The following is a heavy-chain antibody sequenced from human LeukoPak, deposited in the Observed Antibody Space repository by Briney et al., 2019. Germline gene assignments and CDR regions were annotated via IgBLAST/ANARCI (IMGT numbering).Heavy chain of an antibody. CDR1: GGSISSGGYY. CDR2: IYYSGST. D-gene: IGHD5-12*01. J-gene: IGHJ4*02. Sequence: SQTLSLTCTVSGGSISSGGYYWSWLRQHPGKGLVWLGYIYYSGSTNYNPSLKSRVTISLDTPKNHFSLKLSSVTAADTAVYYCARGVEGYGPCDYWGQGTLVTVSS. CDR3: ARGVEGYGPCDY. V-gene: IGHV4-61*03.